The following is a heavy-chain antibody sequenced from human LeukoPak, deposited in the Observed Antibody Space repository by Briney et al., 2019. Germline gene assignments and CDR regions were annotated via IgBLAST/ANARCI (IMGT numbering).Heavy chain of an antibody. Sequence: GGALRLSCAASGFTFSSYVMTWVRQPLGKGLEWVSSLSGGGGVAYYADSVKGRVTIPRHNSKNTLFLQMNSLRAEDTAVYYCAKDSRVVTDTPGDYWGQGTLVTVSS. CDR3: AKDSRVVTDTPGDY. CDR2: LSGGGGVA. V-gene: IGHV3-23*01. J-gene: IGHJ4*02. D-gene: IGHD4-23*01. CDR1: GFTFSSYV.